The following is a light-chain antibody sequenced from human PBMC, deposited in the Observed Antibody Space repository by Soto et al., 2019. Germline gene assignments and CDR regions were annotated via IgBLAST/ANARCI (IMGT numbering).Light chain of an antibody. V-gene: IGKV3-20*01. Sequence: EIVLTQSPGTLSLSPGERATLSCKTSQTGNSTFLIWYQQKPGQAPRLLIYGASNRATGIPDRFSGSGSGTDFTLTISRVEPEDFTVYYCQQYGTLPTTFGPGTKVDIK. CDR1: QTGNSTF. CDR3: QQYGTLPTT. J-gene: IGKJ3*01. CDR2: GAS.